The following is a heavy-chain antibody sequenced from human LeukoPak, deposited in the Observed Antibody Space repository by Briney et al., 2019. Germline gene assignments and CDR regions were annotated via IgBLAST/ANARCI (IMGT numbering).Heavy chain of an antibody. Sequence: SETLSLTCTVSGGSISSSIYYWGWIRQPPGKGLEWIGSIYYSGSTYYNPSLKSRVTISVDTSKNQFSLKLSSVTAADTAVYYCARHSTSDCDFWSGYPDCFDYWGQGTLVTVSS. D-gene: IGHD3-3*01. J-gene: IGHJ4*02. CDR2: IYYSGST. CDR1: GGSISSSIYY. V-gene: IGHV4-39*01. CDR3: ARHSTSDCDFWSGYPDCFDY.